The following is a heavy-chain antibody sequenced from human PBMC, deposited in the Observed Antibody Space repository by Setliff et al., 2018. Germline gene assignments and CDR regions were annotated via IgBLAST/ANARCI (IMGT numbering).Heavy chain of an antibody. D-gene: IGHD2-21*01. J-gene: IGHJ5*02. CDR2: IYPGNADT. CDR1: GYSFTSYW. V-gene: IGHV5-51*01. Sequence: PGESLKISCKGSGYSFTSYWIGWVRQMPGKGLEWMGIIYPGNADTRYSPSFQGQVTISTDTSINTAFLQSNNLKASDTAVYYCARRGERFFNWFDPWGQGTLVTVSS. CDR3: ARRGERFFNWFDP.